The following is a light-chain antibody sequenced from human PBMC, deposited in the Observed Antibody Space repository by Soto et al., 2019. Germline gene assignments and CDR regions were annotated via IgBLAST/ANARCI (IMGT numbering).Light chain of an antibody. V-gene: IGLV2-8*01. Sequence: QSALTQPPSASGSPGQSVTISCTGIGSNIGAYDFVSWYQQHPGKAPKVIIYEVSKRPSGVPDRFSGSKSGNTASLTVSGLRHEAAADYYCSSYAGSNNFGVFGGGTKLTVL. J-gene: IGLJ3*02. CDR1: GSNIGAYDF. CDR3: SSYAGSNNFGV. CDR2: EVS.